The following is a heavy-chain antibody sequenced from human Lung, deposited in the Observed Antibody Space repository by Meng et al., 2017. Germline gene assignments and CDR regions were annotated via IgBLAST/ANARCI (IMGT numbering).Heavy chain of an antibody. V-gene: IGHV3-23*01. CDR1: GFTFTNYA. Sequence: VELLESGGGLVRAGGSLRLSCAVSGFTFTNYAMSWVRQAPGKGLEWVSGISISGDITYYADSVKGRFTISRDNSKNTVYLQMNSLRAEDTAVYYCAKEEVPNDYWGQGTLVTVSS. CDR2: ISISGDIT. D-gene: IGHD3-10*01. J-gene: IGHJ4*02. CDR3: AKEEVPNDY.